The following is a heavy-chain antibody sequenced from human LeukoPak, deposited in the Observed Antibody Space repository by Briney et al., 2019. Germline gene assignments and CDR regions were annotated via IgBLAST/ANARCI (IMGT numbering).Heavy chain of an antibody. CDR3: ASSYQPLPFDY. CDR1: GYTHTELS. Sequence: ASVKVSCKVSGYTHTELSMHWVRQAPGQGLEWMGIINPSGGSTSYAQKFQGRVTMTRDTSTSTVYMELSSLRSEDTAVYYCASSYQPLPFDYWDQGTLVTVSS. V-gene: IGHV1-46*01. J-gene: IGHJ4*02. D-gene: IGHD2-2*01. CDR2: INPSGGST.